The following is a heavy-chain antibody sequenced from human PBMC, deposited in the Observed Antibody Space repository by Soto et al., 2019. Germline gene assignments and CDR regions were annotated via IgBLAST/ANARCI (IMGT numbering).Heavy chain of an antibody. CDR1: GFTFSDYY. CDR3: AGYQLRLNWFDP. J-gene: IGHJ5*02. D-gene: IGHD2-2*01. Sequence: GGSLRLSCAASGFTFSDYYMTWIRQAPGKGLEWVSYISSSGGTIYYADSVKGRFTISRDNPKNSLYLQMNSLRAEDTAVYYCAGYQLRLNWFDPWGQGTLVTVSS. CDR2: ISSSGGTI. V-gene: IGHV3-11*01.